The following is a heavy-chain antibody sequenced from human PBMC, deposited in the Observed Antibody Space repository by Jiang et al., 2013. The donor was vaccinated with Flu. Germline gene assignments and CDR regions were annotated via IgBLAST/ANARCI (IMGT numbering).Heavy chain of an antibody. CDR3: ARDSYSSSTGYYYYGMDV. Sequence: GSGLVKPSETLSLTCAVSGYSISSGYYWGWIRQPPGKGLEWIGSIYHSGSTYYNPSLKSRVTISVDTSKNQFSLKLSSVTAADTAVYYCARDSYSSSTGYYYYGMDVWGKGTTVTVSS. V-gene: IGHV4-38-2*02. CDR1: GYSISSGYY. CDR2: IYHSGST. J-gene: IGHJ6*04. D-gene: IGHD6-6*01.